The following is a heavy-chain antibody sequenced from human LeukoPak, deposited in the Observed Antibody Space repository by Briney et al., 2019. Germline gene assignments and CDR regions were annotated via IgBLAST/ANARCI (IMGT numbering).Heavy chain of an antibody. CDR2: IYYSGST. V-gene: IGHV4-59*01. Sequence: SETLSLTCTVSGGSISSYYRSWIRQPPGKGLEWIGYIYYSGSTNYNPSLKSRVTISVDTSKNQFSLKLSSVTAADTAVYYCARGGGSSGYFPPIDFDYWGQGTLVTVSS. CDR3: ARGGGSSGYFPPIDFDY. D-gene: IGHD3-22*01. J-gene: IGHJ4*02. CDR1: GGSISSYY.